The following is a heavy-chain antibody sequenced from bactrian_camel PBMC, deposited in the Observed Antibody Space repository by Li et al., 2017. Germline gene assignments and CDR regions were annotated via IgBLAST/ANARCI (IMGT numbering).Heavy chain of an antibody. D-gene: IGHD1*01. CDR3: AADASAPLCDADVGGDFGY. CDR2: IYTVDGST. Sequence: VQLVESGGGSVQAGGSLKLSCAASGYTYSIDCMAWFRQAPGKEREGIASIYTVDGSTYYADSVKGRFTISRDGSAKTMYLQMNSLKPEDTAVCYCAADASAPLCDADVGGDFGYWGQGTQVTVS. CDR1: GYTYSIDC. V-gene: IGHV3S1*01. J-gene: IGHJ6*01.